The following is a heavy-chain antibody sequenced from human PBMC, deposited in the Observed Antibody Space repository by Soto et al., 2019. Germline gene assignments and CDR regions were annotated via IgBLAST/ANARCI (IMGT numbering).Heavy chain of an antibody. J-gene: IGHJ4*02. CDR1: GGSISSGGYY. CDR3: ARYPLRKIAAPSYFDY. V-gene: IGHV4-31*03. CDR2: IYYSGST. Sequence: SETLSLPCTVSGGSISSGGYYWSWIRQHPGKGLEWIGYIYYSGSTYYNPSLKSRVTISVDTSKNQFSLKLSSVTAADTAVYYCARYPLRKIAAPSYFDYWGQGTLVTVSS. D-gene: IGHD6-6*01.